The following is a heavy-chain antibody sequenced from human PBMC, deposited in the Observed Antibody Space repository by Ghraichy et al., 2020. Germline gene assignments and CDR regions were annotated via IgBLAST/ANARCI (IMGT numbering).Heavy chain of an antibody. CDR3: ARGKQKDFYHYYGLDV. CDR1: GGTLNTYV. CDR2: SIPMYAFT. J-gene: IGHJ6*02. V-gene: IGHV1-69*13. Sequence: SVKVSCKASGGTLNTYVISWVRQAPGQGLEWMGGSIPMYAFTLYAQRFQGWVSITADESTSTAYMELSSLTSGDTAVYFCARGKQKDFYHYYGLDVWGQGTTVTVSS. D-gene: IGHD3/OR15-3a*01.